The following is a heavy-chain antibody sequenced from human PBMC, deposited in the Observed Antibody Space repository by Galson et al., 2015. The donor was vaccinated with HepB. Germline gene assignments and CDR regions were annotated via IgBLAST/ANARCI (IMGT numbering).Heavy chain of an antibody. CDR3: ARDLLTGYSFDY. CDR1: GFTFNHHW. Sequence: SLRLSCAASGFTFNHHWMHWVRQAPGKGLIWVAIINSDGTDTTYADSVKGRFTVSRDNAKSTLYLHMHSLRVDDTAVYYCARDLLTGYSFDYWGQGTLVTVSS. V-gene: IGHV3-74*03. CDR2: INSDGTDT. D-gene: IGHD3-9*01. J-gene: IGHJ4*02.